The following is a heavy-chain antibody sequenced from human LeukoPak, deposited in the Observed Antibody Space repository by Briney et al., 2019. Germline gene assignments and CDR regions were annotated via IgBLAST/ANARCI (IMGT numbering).Heavy chain of an antibody. CDR2: INHSGST. D-gene: IGHD4-17*01. J-gene: IGHJ4*02. CDR3: ARPQHDYGDYYS. CDR1: GGSFSGYY. V-gene: IGHV4-34*01. Sequence: PSETLSLTCAVYGGSFSGYYWSWIRQPPGKGLEWIGEINHSGSTNYNPSLKSRVTISVDTSKNQFSLKLRSVTAADTAVYYCARPQHDYGDYYSWGQGTLVTVSS.